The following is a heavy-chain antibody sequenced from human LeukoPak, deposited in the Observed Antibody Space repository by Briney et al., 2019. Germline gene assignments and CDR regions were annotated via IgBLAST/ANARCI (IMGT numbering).Heavy chain of an antibody. CDR3: ARVRYSGFYFDY. J-gene: IGHJ4*02. CDR2: ISSSGSTL. CDR1: GFTFSDYY. Sequence: GGSLRLSCAASGFTFSDYYMTWIRRAPGKGLEWVSYISSSGSTLYYADSVKGRFTISRDNAKNSLYLQMNNLRAEDTALYYCARVRYSGFYFDYWGQGTLVTVSS. D-gene: IGHD3-9*01. V-gene: IGHV3-11*04.